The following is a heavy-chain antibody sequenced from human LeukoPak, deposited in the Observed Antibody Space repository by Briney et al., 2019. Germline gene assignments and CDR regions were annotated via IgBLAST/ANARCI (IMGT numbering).Heavy chain of an antibody. CDR3: ARDSTSDIVVVPAAQDY. J-gene: IGHJ4*02. V-gene: IGHV3-21*01. Sequence: GGSLRLSCAASGFTFSSYAMSWVRQAPGKGLEWVSSISSSSSYIYYADSVKGRFTISRGNAKNSLYLQMNSLRAEDTAVYYCARDSTSDIVVVPAAQDYWGQGTLVTVSS. CDR1: GFTFSSYA. CDR2: ISSSSSYI. D-gene: IGHD2-2*01.